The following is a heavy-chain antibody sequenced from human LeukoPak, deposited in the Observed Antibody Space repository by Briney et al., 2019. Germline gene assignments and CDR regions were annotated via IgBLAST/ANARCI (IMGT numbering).Heavy chain of an antibody. CDR3: ARGRLRAAATRWFDP. CDR2: INHSGST. CDR1: GGSISSSSYY. D-gene: IGHD6-13*01. Sequence: PSETLSLTCTVSGGSISSSSYYWGWIRQPPGKGLEWIGEINHSGSTNYNPSLKRRVTISVDTSKNQFSLKLSSVTAADTAVYYCARGRLRAAATRWFDPWGQGTLVTVSS. V-gene: IGHV4-39*07. J-gene: IGHJ5*02.